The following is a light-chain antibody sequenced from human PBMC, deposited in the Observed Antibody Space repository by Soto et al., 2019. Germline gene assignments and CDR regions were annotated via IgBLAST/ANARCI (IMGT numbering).Light chain of an antibody. V-gene: IGLV2-11*01. CDR3: CSYAGSYTHV. Sequence: QSALTQPRSVSGSPGQSVTISCTGTSSDVGGYDYVSWYQQHPGKAPQLMIYDVSERPSGVPDRFSGSKSGNTASLTISGLQAEDEADYYCCSYAGSYTHVFGTGTKVTVL. J-gene: IGLJ1*01. CDR2: DVS. CDR1: SSDVGGYDY.